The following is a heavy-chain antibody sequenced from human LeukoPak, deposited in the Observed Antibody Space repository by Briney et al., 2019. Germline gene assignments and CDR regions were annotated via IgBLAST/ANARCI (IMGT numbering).Heavy chain of an antibody. CDR1: RFTFSNFA. D-gene: IGHD6-19*01. V-gene: IGHV3-30*03. CDR2: ISYDGSDK. Sequence: GGSLRLSCAASRFTFSNFAMHWVRQAPGKGLEWVALISYDGSDKYHADSVKGRFSISRDNSKNTLYLQMNSLRSEDTAVYYCARGYWGAGWYFDYWGQGTLVTVSS. CDR3: ARGYWGAGWYFDY. J-gene: IGHJ4*02.